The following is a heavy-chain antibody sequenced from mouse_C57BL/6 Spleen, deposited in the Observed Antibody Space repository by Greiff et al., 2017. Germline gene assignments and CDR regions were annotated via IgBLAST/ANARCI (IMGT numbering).Heavy chain of an antibody. D-gene: IGHD1-1*01. CDR1: GYTFTSYW. V-gene: IGHV1-59*01. Sequence: QVQLQQPGAELVRPGTSVKLSCKASGYTFTSYWMHWVKQRPGQGLEWIGVIDPSDSYTNYNQKFKGKATLTVDTSSSTAYMQLSSLTSEDSAVYYCTRNGYYYGSSYGWDFGGWGTGTTVTAAS. CDR2: IDPSDSYT. CDR3: TRNGYYYGSSYGWDFGG. J-gene: IGHJ1*03.